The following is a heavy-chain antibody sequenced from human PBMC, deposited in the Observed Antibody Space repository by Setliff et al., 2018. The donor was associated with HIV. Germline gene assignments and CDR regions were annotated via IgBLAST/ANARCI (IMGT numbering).Heavy chain of an antibody. V-gene: IGHV4-38-2*01. Sequence: PSETLSLTCAVSGYSINSGYYWGWIRQPPGKGLEWIGSIYHSGSTYYNPSLKSRVTILVDTSKSQFSLKLSSVTAADTAVYYCARHDGTYCGGDCYLLGYFDLWGRGTLVTVSS. CDR3: ARHDGTYCGGDCYLLGYFDL. J-gene: IGHJ2*01. CDR2: IYHSGST. D-gene: IGHD2-21*02. CDR1: GYSINSGYY.